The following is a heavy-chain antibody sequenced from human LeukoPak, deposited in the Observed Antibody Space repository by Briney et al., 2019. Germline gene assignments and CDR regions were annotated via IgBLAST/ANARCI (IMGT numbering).Heavy chain of an antibody. CDR3: ARNRSEPLGNGGSFDS. D-gene: IGHD3-16*01. V-gene: IGHV4-38-2*01. CDR2: IFHSGIA. CDR1: NYPITSDYY. Sequence: SETLSLTCAVSNYPITSDYYWVWIRQPPGQGLEWIGQIFHSGIAHYNPSLKSRVTISVDTSKRQFSLTLSSVTAADTAVYYCARNRSEPLGNGGSFDSWGQGTLVTVSS. J-gene: IGHJ4*02.